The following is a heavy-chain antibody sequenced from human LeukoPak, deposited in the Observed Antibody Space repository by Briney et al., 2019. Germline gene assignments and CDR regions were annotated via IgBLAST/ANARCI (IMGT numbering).Heavy chain of an antibody. Sequence: TGGSLRLSCAASGFTFSSYSMNWVRQAPGKGLEWVSYISSSSTIYYADSVKGRFTISRDNAKNSLYLQMNSLRAEDTAVYYCARDRPRRELAENQDYWGQGTLVTVSS. V-gene: IGHV3-48*01. J-gene: IGHJ4*02. CDR1: GFTFSSYS. CDR3: ARDRPRRELAENQDY. D-gene: IGHD1-26*01. CDR2: ISSSSTI.